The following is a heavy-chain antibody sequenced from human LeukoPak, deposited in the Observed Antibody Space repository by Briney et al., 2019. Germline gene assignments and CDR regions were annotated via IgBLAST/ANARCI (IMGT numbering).Heavy chain of an antibody. CDR3: ARRPGTTWRSDY. D-gene: IGHD1-7*01. J-gene: IGHJ4*02. CDR1: GFTFSSYA. Sequence: SGGSLRLSCAASGFTFSSYAMSWVRHAPGKGLEWVSAISGSGASTYYADSVKGRFTISRDNSKTTLYLQMNSLRAEDTVVYYCARRPGTTWRSDYWGQGTLVTVSS. V-gene: IGHV3-23*01. CDR2: ISGSGAST.